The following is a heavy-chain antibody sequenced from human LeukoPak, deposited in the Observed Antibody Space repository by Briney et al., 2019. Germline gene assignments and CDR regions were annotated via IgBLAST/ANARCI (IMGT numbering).Heavy chain of an antibody. J-gene: IGHJ5*02. CDR1: GYTFTGYY. D-gene: IGHD1-26*01. Sequence: ASVTVSCKASGYTFTGYYMHWVRQAPGQGLEWMGRINPNSGGTNYAQKLQGRVTMTRDTSISTAYMELSRLRSDDTAVYYCARDLGGWELLNWFDPWGQGTLVTVSS. CDR2: INPNSGGT. CDR3: ARDLGGWELLNWFDP. V-gene: IGHV1-2*06.